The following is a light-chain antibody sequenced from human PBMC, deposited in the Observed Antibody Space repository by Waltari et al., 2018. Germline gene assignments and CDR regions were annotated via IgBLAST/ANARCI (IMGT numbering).Light chain of an antibody. V-gene: IGLV2-11*01. CDR1: SSDVGNYNY. CDR2: DVN. J-gene: IGLJ3*02. Sequence: QSALTQPRSVSGSPGQSVTISCTGTSSDVGNYNYVSWYQQHPGKAPKLMIYDVNKRPSGVPDRFSGSKSGNTASLTISGLQAEDEAEYYCCSYAGNYTWLFGGGTKLTVL. CDR3: CSYAGNYTWL.